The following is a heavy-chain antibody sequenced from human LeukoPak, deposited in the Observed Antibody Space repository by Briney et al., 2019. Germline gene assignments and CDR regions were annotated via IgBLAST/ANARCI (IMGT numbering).Heavy chain of an antibody. CDR3: ARSRGWTKAGFDY. CDR1: GVSISSRIYY. J-gene: IGHJ4*02. Sequence: SETLSLTCTVSGVSISSRIYYWRWVRQPPGKGLEWIGSIFHNGNTYYNSSLKTLLTVSVDTSKNKFSLKLSSVTAADTAVYYCARSRGWTKAGFDYWGQGTLVTVSS. D-gene: IGHD6-19*01. CDR2: IFHNGNT. V-gene: IGHV4-39*07.